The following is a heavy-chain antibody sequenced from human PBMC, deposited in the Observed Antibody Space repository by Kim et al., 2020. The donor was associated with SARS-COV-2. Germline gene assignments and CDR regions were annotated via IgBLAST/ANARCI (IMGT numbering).Heavy chain of an antibody. CDR2: IKSKTDGGTT. CDR3: TTEGLERQETSDY. J-gene: IGHJ4*02. Sequence: GGSLRLSCAASGFTFSNAWMSWVRQAPGKGLEWVGRIKSKTDGGTTDYAAPVKGRFTISRDDSKNTLYLQMNSLKTEDTAVYYCTTEGLERQETSDYWGQGTLVTVSS. D-gene: IGHD1-1*01. CDR1: GFTFSNAW. V-gene: IGHV3-15*01.